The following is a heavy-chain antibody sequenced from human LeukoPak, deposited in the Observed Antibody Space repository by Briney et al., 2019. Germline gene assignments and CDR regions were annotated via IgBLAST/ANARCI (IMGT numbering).Heavy chain of an antibody. CDR3: ARDYGGTSPFDY. J-gene: IGHJ4*02. CDR2: ISSSGSTI. Sequence: GGSLRLSCAASGFTFSSYEMHWVRQAPGKGLEWVSYISSSGSTIYYADSVKGRFTISRDNAKSSLYLQMNSLRAEDTAVYYCARDYGGTSPFDYWGQGTLVTVSS. CDR1: GFTFSSYE. D-gene: IGHD4-23*01. V-gene: IGHV3-48*03.